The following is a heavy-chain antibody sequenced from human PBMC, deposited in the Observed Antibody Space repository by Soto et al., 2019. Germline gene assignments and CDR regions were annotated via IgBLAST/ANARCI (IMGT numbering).Heavy chain of an antibody. J-gene: IGHJ4*02. D-gene: IGHD3-22*01. V-gene: IGHV3-49*04. Sequence: SLRLSCTASGFSFGDYAMSCVRQAPGKGLEWVGFIRSKAYGGTTEYAASVKGRFTISRDDSRTIAYLQMNSLKTEDTAVYYCSRTYYYDSTGYYRYWGQGTQVTVSS. CDR3: SRTYYYDSTGYYRY. CDR1: GFSFGDYA. CDR2: IRSKAYGGTT.